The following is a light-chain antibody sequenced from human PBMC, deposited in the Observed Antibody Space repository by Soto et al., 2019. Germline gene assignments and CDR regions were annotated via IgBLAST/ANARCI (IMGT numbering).Light chain of an antibody. CDR2: RTS. J-gene: IGKJ4*01. CDR1: QSISGN. CDR3: QQYNNWPRAT. V-gene: IGKV3-15*01. Sequence: EIVMTQSPATLSVSPGERATLSCRASQSISGNLAWYQQKPGQAPRLLMFRTSSRATGFPARFSGSGSGTEFNLTISSLQSEDFGVYYCQQYNNWPRATFGGGTKVDI.